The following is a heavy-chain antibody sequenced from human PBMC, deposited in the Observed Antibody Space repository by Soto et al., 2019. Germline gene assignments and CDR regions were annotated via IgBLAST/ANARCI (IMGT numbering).Heavy chain of an antibody. J-gene: IGHJ3*02. V-gene: IGHV3-23*01. CDR3: AKDPSGTTADAFEI. CDR2: VTSSGTTT. Sequence: EVQLLESGGGLVQPGGSLRLSCAASRFTFSSYAMTWVRQAPGKGLEWVSAVTSSGTTTYYADSVKGRFTISRDNSKNTLYLPMNSLRAEDTAVYYCAKDPSGTTADAFEIWGQGTMVTVSS. D-gene: IGHD1-1*01. CDR1: RFTFSSYA.